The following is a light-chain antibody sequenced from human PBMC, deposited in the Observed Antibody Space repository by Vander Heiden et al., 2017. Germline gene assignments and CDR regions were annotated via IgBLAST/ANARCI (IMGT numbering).Light chain of an antibody. CDR3: QVWDSTTDHHV. CDR1: TIGSKS. Sequence: YVLTQPPSVSVAPGQTVKITCGGKTIGSKSVHWYRQRPGQATVLVVYDDSDRPSGIPERFSGSNSGNAATLTISRVEDGDEDDYYCQVWDSTTDHHVFATGTKVTVL. J-gene: IGLJ1*01. V-gene: IGLV3-21*02. CDR2: DDS.